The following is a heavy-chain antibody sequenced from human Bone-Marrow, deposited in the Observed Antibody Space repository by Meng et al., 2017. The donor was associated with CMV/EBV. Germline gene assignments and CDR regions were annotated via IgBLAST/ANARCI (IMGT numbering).Heavy chain of an antibody. Sequence: GGSLRLSCAASGFTVSSNYMSWVRQAPGKGLEWVSVIYSGGSTYYADSVKGRFTISRDNYKNTLYLQMNTLRAEDTAVYYCARRAAGDYYGMDVWGQGTTVTVSS. D-gene: IGHD6-13*01. CDR2: IYSGGST. CDR1: GFTVSSNY. V-gene: IGHV3-53*01. J-gene: IGHJ6*02. CDR3: ARRAAGDYYGMDV.